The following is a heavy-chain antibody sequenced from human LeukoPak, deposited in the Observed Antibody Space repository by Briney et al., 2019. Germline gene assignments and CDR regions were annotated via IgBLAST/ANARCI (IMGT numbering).Heavy chain of an antibody. Sequence: SGGSLRLSCAASGFTFSSYGMHWVRQAPGKGLEWVAVISYDGSNKYYADSVKGRFTISRDNSKNTLYLQMNSLRAEDTAVYYCAKEDPYYYYGMDVWGQGTTVTVSS. CDR3: AKEDPYYYYGMDV. J-gene: IGHJ6*02. CDR2: ISYDGSNK. V-gene: IGHV3-30*18. CDR1: GFTFSSYG.